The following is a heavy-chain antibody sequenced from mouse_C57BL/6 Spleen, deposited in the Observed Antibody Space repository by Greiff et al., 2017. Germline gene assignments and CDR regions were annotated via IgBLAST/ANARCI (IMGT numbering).Heavy chain of an antibody. V-gene: IGHV5-9-1*02. CDR1: GFTFSSYA. Sequence: EVQRVESGEGLVKPGGSLKLSCAASGFTFSSYAMSWVRQTPEKRLEWVAYISSGGDYIYYADTVKGRFTISRDNARNTLYLQMSSLKSEDTAMYYCTRSDGYYGYFDVWGTGTTVTVSS. CDR3: TRSDGYYGYFDV. CDR2: ISSGGDYI. D-gene: IGHD2-3*01. J-gene: IGHJ1*03.